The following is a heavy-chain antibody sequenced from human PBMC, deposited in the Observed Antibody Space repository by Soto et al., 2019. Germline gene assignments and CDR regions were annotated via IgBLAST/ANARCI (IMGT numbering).Heavy chain of an antibody. Sequence: PGGSLRLSCAASGFTFSSYSMNWVRQAPGKGLDWVSYISSSSSTIYYAVFVKGRFTISRDDAKNSLFLQMNSLRVEDTAVYFCARDPTSITIFGVVRGGMDVWGQGTTVTVSS. V-gene: IGHV3-48*01. J-gene: IGHJ6*02. D-gene: IGHD3-3*01. CDR1: GFTFSSYS. CDR2: ISSSSSTI. CDR3: ARDPTSITIFGVVRGGMDV.